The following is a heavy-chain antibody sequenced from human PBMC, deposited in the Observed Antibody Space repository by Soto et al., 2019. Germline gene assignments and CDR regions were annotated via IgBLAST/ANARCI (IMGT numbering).Heavy chain of an antibody. V-gene: IGHV3-30-3*01. CDR2: ISYDVSNK. CDR3: ARDREYSLDY. CDR1: GFTFSSYA. J-gene: IGHJ4*02. Sequence: QVQLVESGGGVVQPGRSLRLSCAASGFTFSSYAMHWVRQAPGKGLEWVAFISYDVSNKYYADSVKGRFTISRDNSKNTLFLQLNSQRPDDTAVYYCARDREYSLDYWGQGTLVTVSS. D-gene: IGHD5-18*01.